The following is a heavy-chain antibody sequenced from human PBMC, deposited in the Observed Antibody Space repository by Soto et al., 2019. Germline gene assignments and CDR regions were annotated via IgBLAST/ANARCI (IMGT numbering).Heavy chain of an antibody. Sequence: QVQLVQSGDEVKKPGASVKVSCKASGYTFTDYYMHWVRQAPGQGLEWMGIINPSGDSTTYAQKFQGRVTMTRDTSTSTLYLELSSLSSEDTAVYFCTRSRQVGPSTFFDSWGQGALVAFSS. CDR1: GYTFTDYY. CDR3: TRSRQVGPSTFFDS. V-gene: IGHV1-46*01. J-gene: IGHJ4*02. CDR2: INPSGDST. D-gene: IGHD1-26*01.